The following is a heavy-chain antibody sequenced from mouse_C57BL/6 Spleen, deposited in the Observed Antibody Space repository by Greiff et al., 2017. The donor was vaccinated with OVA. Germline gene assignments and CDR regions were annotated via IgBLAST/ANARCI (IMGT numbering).Heavy chain of an antibody. CDR3: ARGDSYDDSSGLAMDY. CDR2: INPNNGGT. CDR1: GYTFTDYN. J-gene: IGHJ4*01. Sequence: EVQLQQSGPELVKPGASVKMSCKASGYTFTDYNMHWVKQSHGKSLEWIGYINPNNGGTSYNQKFKGKATLTVNKSSSTAYMELRSLTSEDSAVYYCARGDSYDDSSGLAMDYWGQGTSVTVSS. V-gene: IGHV1-22*01. D-gene: IGHD2-4*01.